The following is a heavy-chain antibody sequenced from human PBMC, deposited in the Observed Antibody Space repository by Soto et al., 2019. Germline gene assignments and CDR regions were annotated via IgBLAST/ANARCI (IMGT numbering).Heavy chain of an antibody. J-gene: IGHJ5*02. CDR2: IIPIFGTA. D-gene: IGHD3-22*01. Sequence: SVKVSCKASVGTFSSYAISWVRQAPGQGLEWMGGIIPIFGTANYAQKFQGRVTITADESTSTAYMELSSLRSEDTAVYYCARVSYDSSGYYGGWFDPWGQGTLVTVSS. CDR3: ARVSYDSSGYYGGWFDP. CDR1: VGTFSSYA. V-gene: IGHV1-69*13.